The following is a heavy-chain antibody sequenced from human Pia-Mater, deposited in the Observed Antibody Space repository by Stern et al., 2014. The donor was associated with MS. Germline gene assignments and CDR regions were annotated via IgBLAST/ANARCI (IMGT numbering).Heavy chain of an antibody. J-gene: IGHJ5*01. CDR1: GGSISSGGSF. D-gene: IGHD2-2*01. V-gene: IGHV4-31*03. CDR3: ARKGAIVPAAIENWFDS. CDR2: IYQRGST. Sequence: QVQLQASGPGLVKPSQTLSLTCTVSGGSISSGGSFWSWIRQHPGKGLQWIGFIYQRGSTYYNPSRKSRLTISVDTSKNQFSLNLSSVTAADTAVYYCARKGAIVPAAIENWFDSWGQGTLVTVSS.